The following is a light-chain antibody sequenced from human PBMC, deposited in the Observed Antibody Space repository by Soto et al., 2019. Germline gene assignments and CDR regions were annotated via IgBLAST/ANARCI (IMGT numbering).Light chain of an antibody. CDR2: EGI. Sequence: ALTQPASMSGSPGQSITISCTGTSSTVGGFNVVSWYQQHPGKAPKVIIYEGIKRPSGVSNRFSGSNSGSTASLTISGLQAEDEADYYCCSYVGATTYVFGTGTKVTVL. CDR3: CSYVGATTYV. J-gene: IGLJ1*01. V-gene: IGLV2-23*01. CDR1: SSTVGGFNV.